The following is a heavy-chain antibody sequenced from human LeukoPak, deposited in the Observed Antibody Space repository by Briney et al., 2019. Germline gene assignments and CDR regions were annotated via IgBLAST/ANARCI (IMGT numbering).Heavy chain of an antibody. CDR2: IYRGGNI. CDR1: GFTVSNNY. V-gene: IGHV3-66*01. D-gene: IGHD1-26*01. J-gene: IGHJ4*02. CDR3: ARGGSNAGY. Sequence: PGGSLRLSCAASGFTVSNNYMRWVRQAPGKGPEWVSFIYRGGNIYYADSVKGRFTLSRDDPKNTLYLQMHSLRVEDTAVYYCARGGSNAGYWGQGTLVTVSS.